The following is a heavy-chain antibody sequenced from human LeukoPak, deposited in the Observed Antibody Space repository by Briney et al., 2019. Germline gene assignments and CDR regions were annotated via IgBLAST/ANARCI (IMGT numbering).Heavy chain of an antibody. D-gene: IGHD1-1*01. CDR1: GFTFSSYG. V-gene: IGHV3-33*01. Sequence: GGSLRLSCAASGFTFSSYGMHWVRQAPGKGLEWVAVIWYDGSNKYYADSVKGRFTISRDNSKNTLYLQMNSLRAEDTAVYHCARELEPFSDYYYGMDVWGQGTTVTVSS. CDR3: ARELEPFSDYYYGMDV. CDR2: IWYDGSNK. J-gene: IGHJ6*02.